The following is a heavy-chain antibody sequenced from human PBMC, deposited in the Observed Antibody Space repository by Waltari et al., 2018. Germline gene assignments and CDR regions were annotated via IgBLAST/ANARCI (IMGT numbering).Heavy chain of an antibody. CDR3: ARSPWEKTTCFDY. CDR2: INPNSGGT. J-gene: IGHJ4*02. CDR1: GYTFTGSY. D-gene: IGHD1-26*01. V-gene: IGHV1-2*04. Sequence: QVQLVQSGAEVKKPGASVTVSCKASGYTFTGSYLHWVRQAPGQGLEWMGWINPNSGGTNYAQKFQGWVTMTRDTSISTAYMELSRLRSDDTAVYYCARSPWEKTTCFDYWGQGTLVTVSS.